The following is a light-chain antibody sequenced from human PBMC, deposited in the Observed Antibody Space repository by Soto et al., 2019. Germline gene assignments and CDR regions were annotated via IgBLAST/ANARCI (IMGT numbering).Light chain of an antibody. Sequence: QSALTQPASVSGSPGQSITIPCTGTSGDVGSYNLVSWYQQHPGKAPKLLIYEVTERPSGVSNRFSGSKSGSTASLTISGLQPDDEADYSCGSYAVNSQVFGPGTKVTVL. CDR3: GSYAVNSQV. J-gene: IGLJ1*01. CDR1: SGDVGSYNL. V-gene: IGLV2-23*02. CDR2: EVT.